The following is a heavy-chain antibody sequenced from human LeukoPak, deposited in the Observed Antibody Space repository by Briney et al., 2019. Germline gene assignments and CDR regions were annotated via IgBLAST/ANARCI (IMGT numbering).Heavy chain of an antibody. D-gene: IGHD2-2*01. Sequence: PGGSLRLSCLASGLSFSSSWMHWVRQTPGKELLWLSRISSDGTDIKYADSVQGRFTISRDNAKSTLYLQMNSLRVEDTAVYYCARDQTQLGPTTVDHWGQGTLVTVSS. CDR3: ARDQTQLGPTTVDH. J-gene: IGHJ4*02. CDR2: ISSDGTDI. CDR1: GLSFSSSW. V-gene: IGHV3-74*01.